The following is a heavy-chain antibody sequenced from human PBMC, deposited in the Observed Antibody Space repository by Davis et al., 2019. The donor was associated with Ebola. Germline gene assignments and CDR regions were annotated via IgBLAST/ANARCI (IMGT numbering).Heavy chain of an antibody. Sequence: GESLEISCTGSEYSFTSYWIGWVRQMPGEVLEWMGIIYPGDSDTRYSPSFQGQVTISADKSISTAYLQWSSLKASDTAMYYCARPHGIFGNEYYFDYWGQGTLVTVSS. CDR3: ARPHGIFGNEYYFDY. CDR1: EYSFTSYW. V-gene: IGHV5-51*01. CDR2: IYPGDSDT. D-gene: IGHD3-3*01. J-gene: IGHJ4*02.